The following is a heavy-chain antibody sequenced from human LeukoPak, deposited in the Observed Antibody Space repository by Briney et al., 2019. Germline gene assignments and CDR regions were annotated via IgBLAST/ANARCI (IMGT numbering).Heavy chain of an antibody. J-gene: IGHJ2*01. CDR1: GGTFSSYA. CDR3: ARDTSSSWYGYFDL. D-gene: IGHD6-13*01. Sequence: ASVKVSCKASGGTFSSYAISWVRQAPGQGLEWMGGIIPIFGTANYAQRFQGRVTITTDESTSTAYMELSSLRSEDTAVYYCARDTSSSWYGYFDLWGRGTLVTVSS. V-gene: IGHV1-69*05. CDR2: IIPIFGTA.